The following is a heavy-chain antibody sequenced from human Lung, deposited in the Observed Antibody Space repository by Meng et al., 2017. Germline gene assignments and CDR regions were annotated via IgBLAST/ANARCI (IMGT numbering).Heavy chain of an antibody. CDR2: MKSNVEVGTL. Sequence: VGESGAGFVTPGVSLRLPGAASRFAFSNAWMTWVRQAPGKGLDWIGRMKSNVEVGTLDYAAAVKGRFFISRDDSENTLYLQMNSLKTEDTAVYYCSGHFDYWGHGTLVTVSS. V-gene: IGHV3-15*01. J-gene: IGHJ4*01. CDR3: SGHFDY. CDR1: RFAFSNAW.